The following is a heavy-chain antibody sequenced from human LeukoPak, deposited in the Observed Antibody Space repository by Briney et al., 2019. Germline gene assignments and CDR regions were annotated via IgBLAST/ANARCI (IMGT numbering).Heavy chain of an antibody. CDR2: IYYSGST. V-gene: IGHV4-59*08. CDR3: ASNRDSSSWCYFDY. CDR1: GGSISSYY. D-gene: IGHD6-13*01. Sequence: SETLSLTCTVSGGSISSYYWSWIRQPPGKGLEWIGYIYYSGSTNYNPSLKSRVTISVGTSKNQFSLKLSSVTAADTAVYYCASNRDSSSWCYFDYWGQGTLVTVSS. J-gene: IGHJ4*02.